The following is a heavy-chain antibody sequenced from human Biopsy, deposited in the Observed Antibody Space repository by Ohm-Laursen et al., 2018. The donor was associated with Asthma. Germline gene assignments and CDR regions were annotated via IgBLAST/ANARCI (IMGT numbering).Heavy chain of an antibody. J-gene: IGHJ1*01. CDR1: GFTFRTYS. D-gene: IGHD3-3*01. V-gene: IGHV3-21*06. Sequence: SLRLSCAASGFTFRTYSMSRVRQAPGKGLEWVSSISSSSSYIYYADSEKGRFTISRDNAKNLLFLQMNSLRAENTAVYYCARTFHFWSPYLAEHYQLWGQGTLVTVSS. CDR2: ISSSSSYI. CDR3: ARTFHFWSPYLAEHYQL.